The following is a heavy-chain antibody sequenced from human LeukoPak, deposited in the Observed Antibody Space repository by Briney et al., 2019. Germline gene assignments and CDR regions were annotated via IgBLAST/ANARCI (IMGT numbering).Heavy chain of an antibody. J-gene: IGHJ6*03. Sequence: GGSLRLSCAASGFTFSSYAMSWVRQAPGKGLEWVSAISGSGGSTYYADSVKGRFTISRDNSKNTLYLQMNSLRAADTAVYYCARDMYYYGSGSPYYYFYYMDVWGKGTTVTISS. D-gene: IGHD3-10*01. CDR3: ARDMYYYGSGSPYYYFYYMDV. CDR2: ISGSGGST. CDR1: GFTFSSYA. V-gene: IGHV3-23*01.